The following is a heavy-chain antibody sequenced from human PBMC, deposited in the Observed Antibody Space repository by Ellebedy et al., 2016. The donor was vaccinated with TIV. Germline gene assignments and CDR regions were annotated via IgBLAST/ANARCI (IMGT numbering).Heavy chain of an antibody. CDR3: ARDGAGRWDY. CDR2: VYHSGHT. D-gene: IGHD4-23*01. J-gene: IGHJ4*02. Sequence: MPSETLSLTCGVSGGSINSDNYWSWVRQSPGRGLEWIGEVYHSGHTNYNPSLKSRVTISVDTSKNQLSLRLSSVTAADTAVYYCARDGAGRWDYWGPGTLVTVSS. CDR1: GGSINSDNY. V-gene: IGHV4-4*02.